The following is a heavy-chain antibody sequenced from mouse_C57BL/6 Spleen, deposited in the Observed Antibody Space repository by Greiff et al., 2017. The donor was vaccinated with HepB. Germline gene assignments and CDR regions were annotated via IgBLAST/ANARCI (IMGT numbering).Heavy chain of an antibody. CDR2: INPNNGGT. CDR1: GYTFTDYN. D-gene: IGHD1-1*01. Sequence: EVQLKESGPELVKPGASVKIPCKASGYTFTDYNMDWVKQSHGKSLEWIGDINPNNGGTIYNQKFKGKATLTVDKSSSTAYMELRSLTSEDTAVYYCARRVTTVVAGNFDYWGQGTTLTVSS. CDR3: ARRVTTVVAGNFDY. J-gene: IGHJ2*01. V-gene: IGHV1-18*01.